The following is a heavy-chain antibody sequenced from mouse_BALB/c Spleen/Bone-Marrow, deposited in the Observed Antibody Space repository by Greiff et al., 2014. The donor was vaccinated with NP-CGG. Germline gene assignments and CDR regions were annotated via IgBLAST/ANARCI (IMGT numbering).Heavy chain of an antibody. Sequence: EVQLQQSGGGLVQPGGSLNLSCAASGFDFSRYWMSWARQAPGKGQEWIGEINPGSSTINYTPSLKDKFIISRDNAKNTLYLQMSKVRSEDTALYYCARRGDGYHWYFDVWGAGTTVTVSS. CDR2: INPGSSTI. V-gene: IGHV4-2*02. CDR3: ARRGDGYHWYFDV. J-gene: IGHJ1*01. D-gene: IGHD2-3*01. CDR1: GFDFSRYW.